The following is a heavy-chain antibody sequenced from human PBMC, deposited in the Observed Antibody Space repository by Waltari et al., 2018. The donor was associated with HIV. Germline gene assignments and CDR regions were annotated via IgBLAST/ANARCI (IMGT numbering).Heavy chain of an antibody. CDR2: ISSGSSFI. Sequence: EVQLVESAGGLVKPGGYLRPSCAGSGFPLSSFSMNWVRQAPGKGLEWVASISSGSSFIDYADSVEGRFTISRDNAKNSLYLQMKSLRVEYTALYYCARALTNFGGFWGQGTLVTVSS. CDR3: ARALTNFGGF. CDR1: GFPLSSFS. V-gene: IGHV3-21*01. J-gene: IGHJ4*02. D-gene: IGHD4-17*01.